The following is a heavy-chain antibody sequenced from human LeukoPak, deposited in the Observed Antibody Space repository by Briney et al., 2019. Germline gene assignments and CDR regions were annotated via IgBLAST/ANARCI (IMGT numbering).Heavy chain of an antibody. D-gene: IGHD3-10*01. CDR1: GFTFSSYA. Sequence: GGSLRLSCAASGFTFSSYAMSWVRQAPGKGLEWVSGIDWNGGSTGYADSVKGRFTISRDNAKNSLYLQVDTLRAEDTALYYCARGPYGSGSYYSPFDNWGQGTLVTVSS. V-gene: IGHV3-20*04. CDR3: ARGPYGSGSYYSPFDN. J-gene: IGHJ4*02. CDR2: IDWNGGST.